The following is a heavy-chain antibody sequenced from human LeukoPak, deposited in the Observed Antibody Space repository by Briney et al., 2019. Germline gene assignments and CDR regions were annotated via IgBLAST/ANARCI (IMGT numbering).Heavy chain of an antibody. Sequence: SETLSLTCTVSGASIIPYYWSWIRQPPGKGLDWIAYIHSNGNTGYNPSIKRRLTISVDTSKNHFSLKVPSMPAADTAVYYCARVGSGGMNWFDPWGQGTLVTVSS. J-gene: IGHJ5*02. V-gene: IGHV4-59*01. CDR1: GASIIPYY. D-gene: IGHD2-15*01. CDR3: ARVGSGGMNWFDP. CDR2: IHSNGNT.